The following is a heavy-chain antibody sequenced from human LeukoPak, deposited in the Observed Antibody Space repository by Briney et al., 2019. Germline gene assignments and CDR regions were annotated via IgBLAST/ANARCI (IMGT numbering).Heavy chain of an antibody. CDR2: IYTSGST. Sequence: SETLSLTCTVSGGSISSYYWSWIRQPAAKGQEWIGRIYTSGSTNYNPSLKSRVTMSVDTSKNQFSLKLSSVTAADTAVYYCARDNSLSGLGDYWGQGTLVTVSS. CDR1: GGSISSYY. D-gene: IGHD2-15*01. V-gene: IGHV4-4*07. CDR3: ARDNSLSGLGDY. J-gene: IGHJ4*02.